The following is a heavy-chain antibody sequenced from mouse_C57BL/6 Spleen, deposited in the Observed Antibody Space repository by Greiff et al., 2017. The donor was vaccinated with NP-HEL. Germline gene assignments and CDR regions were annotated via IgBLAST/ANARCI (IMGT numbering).Heavy chain of an antibody. J-gene: IGHJ2*01. D-gene: IGHD1-1*01. Sequence: VQLQQSGAELVKAGASVKMSCKASGYTFTSYWMHWVKQRLGQGLEWFAETNPTNGRTYYNEKFKSKATLTVDKSSSTAYMLLSGPTFEDSAVYYCARSEKIVATYFGYWGQGTTLTVSS. CDR2: TNPTNGRT. CDR3: ARSEKIVATYFGY. CDR1: GYTFTSYW. V-gene: IGHV1S81*02.